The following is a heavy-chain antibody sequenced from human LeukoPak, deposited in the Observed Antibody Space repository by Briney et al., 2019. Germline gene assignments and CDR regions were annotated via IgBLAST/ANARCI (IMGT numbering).Heavy chain of an antibody. CDR2: ISSSGSTI. CDR1: GFTFSSYE. V-gene: IGHV3-48*03. D-gene: IGHD3-9*01. Sequence: GGSLRLSCAASGFTFSSYEMNWVRQAPGKGLEWASYISSSGSTIYYADSVKGRFTISRDNAKNSLYLQMNSLRSDDTAVYYCARGASPMVYYDILTGLTNWFDPWGQGTLVTVSS. CDR3: ARGASPMVYYDILTGLTNWFDP. J-gene: IGHJ5*02.